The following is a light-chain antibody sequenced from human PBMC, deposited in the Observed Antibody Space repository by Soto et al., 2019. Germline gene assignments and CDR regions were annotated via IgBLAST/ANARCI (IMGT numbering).Light chain of an antibody. CDR3: AAWDDSLNAYV. V-gene: IGLV1-44*01. J-gene: IGLJ1*01. Sequence: QSVLTQPPSASGTPGQSVTISCSGSSSNIGINAASWYQQLPGTAPRVLINRNSQRPSGVPDRFSGSKSGTSASLAISGLQSEDEADYYCAAWDDSLNAYVFGTGTKLTVL. CDR1: SSNIGINA. CDR2: RNS.